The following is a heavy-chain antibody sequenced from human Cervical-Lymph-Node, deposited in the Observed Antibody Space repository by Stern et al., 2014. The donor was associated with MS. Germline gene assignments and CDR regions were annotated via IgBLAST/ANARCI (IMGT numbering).Heavy chain of an antibody. CDR2: INNSRPT. D-gene: IGHD5-24*01. CDR3: SRDADGYSLVFGY. Sequence: QVQLQESGPGLVKPSQTLSLTCAVTGGSISIAEYYWSWIRQSPGKGLEWLGYINNSRPTYYNPSLKSRVTISVDTSKNQFSLKLRSVTAADTAVYYCSRDADGYSLVFGYWGRGTLVTVSS. CDR1: GGSISIAEYY. V-gene: IGHV4-30-4*01. J-gene: IGHJ4*02.